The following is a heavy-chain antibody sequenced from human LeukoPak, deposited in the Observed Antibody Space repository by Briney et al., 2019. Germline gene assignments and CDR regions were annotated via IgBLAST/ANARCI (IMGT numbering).Heavy chain of an antibody. CDR2: IYYSGST. J-gene: IGHJ4*02. D-gene: IGHD2-15*01. CDR1: GGSISSYY. Sequence: SETLSLTCTVSGGSISSYYWSWIRQPPGKGLEWIGYIYYSGSTNYNPSLKSRVTISVDTSKNQFSLKLSSVTAADTAVYYCARARCGSGGSCYYEAYFWGQGTLVTVSS. V-gene: IGHV4-59*01. CDR3: ARARCGSGGSCYYEAYF.